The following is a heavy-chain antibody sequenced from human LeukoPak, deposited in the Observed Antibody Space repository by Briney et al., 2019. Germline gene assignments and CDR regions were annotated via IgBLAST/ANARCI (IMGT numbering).Heavy chain of an antibody. Sequence: SETLSLTCAVYGGSFSGYYWSWIRQPPGKGLEWIGVINHSGSTNYNPSLKSRVTISVDTSKNQFSLKLSSVTAADTAVYYCARGSSTVVTVYYFDYWGQGTLVTVSS. CDR2: INHSGST. CDR1: GGSFSGYY. J-gene: IGHJ4*02. V-gene: IGHV4-34*01. D-gene: IGHD4-23*01. CDR3: ARGSSTVVTVYYFDY.